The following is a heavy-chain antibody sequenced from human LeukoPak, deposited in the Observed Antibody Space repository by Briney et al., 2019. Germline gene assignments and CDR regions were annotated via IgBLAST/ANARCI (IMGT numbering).Heavy chain of an antibody. J-gene: IGHJ6*03. CDR1: GGSFSGYY. V-gene: IGHV4-34*01. Sequence: PSETLSLTCAVYGGSFSGYYWSWIRQPPGKGLEWIGEINHSGSTNYNPSLKSRVTISVDTSKNQFSLKLSSVTAADTAVYYCARDGTRRYMDVWGKGTTVTVSS. CDR2: INHSGST. D-gene: IGHD1-14*01. CDR3: ARDGTRRYMDV.